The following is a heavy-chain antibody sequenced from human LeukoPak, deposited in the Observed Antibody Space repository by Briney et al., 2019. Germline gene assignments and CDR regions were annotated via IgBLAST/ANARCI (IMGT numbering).Heavy chain of an antibody. D-gene: IGHD5-24*01. J-gene: IGHJ3*02. Sequence: SETLSLTCAVYGGSFSGYYWSWIRQPPGKGLEWIGEINHSGSTNYNPSLKSRVTISVDTSKNQFSLKLSSVTAADTAVYYCARANGEMATTGDAFDIWGQGTMVTVSS. CDR2: INHSGST. CDR1: GGSFSGYY. CDR3: ARANGEMATTGDAFDI. V-gene: IGHV4-34*01.